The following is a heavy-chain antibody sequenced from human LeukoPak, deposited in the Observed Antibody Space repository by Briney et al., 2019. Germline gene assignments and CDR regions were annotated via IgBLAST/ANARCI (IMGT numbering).Heavy chain of an antibody. CDR3: AREDGGDTFDI. D-gene: IGHD2-15*01. CDR1: GFTFSSYE. V-gene: IGHV3-48*03. J-gene: IGHJ3*02. Sequence: PGGSLRLSCAASGFTFSSYEMNWVRQAPGKGLELVSYTSASASSIYYADSVKGRFTISRDNAKNSLYLQMNSLRAEDTAVYYCAREDGGDTFDIWGQGTMVTVSS. CDR2: TSASASSI.